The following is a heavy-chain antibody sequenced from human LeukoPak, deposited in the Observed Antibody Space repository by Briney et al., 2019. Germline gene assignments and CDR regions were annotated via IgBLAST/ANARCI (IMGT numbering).Heavy chain of an antibody. CDR2: IYWDDDK. J-gene: IGHJ4*02. Sequence: SGPTLVIPTQTLTLTCTFSGFSLYSSGVGVGWIRQPPGRALEWLAVIYWDDDKRYNPSLRSRLTMSKDASRNQVFLVVANMDPEYTATYYCAHRRPGHLTGWDNSYFDNWGPGTLVTVSS. CDR1: GFSLYSSGVG. CDR3: AHRRPGHLTGWDNSYFDN. D-gene: IGHD1/OR15-1a*01. V-gene: IGHV2-5*02.